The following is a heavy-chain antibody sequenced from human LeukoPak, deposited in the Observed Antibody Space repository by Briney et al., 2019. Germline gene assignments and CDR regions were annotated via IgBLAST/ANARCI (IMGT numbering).Heavy chain of an antibody. D-gene: IGHD6-13*01. V-gene: IGHV3-48*01. CDR3: ARARVTSIAAADYLDY. Sequence: PGGSLRLSCAASGFTFSSYSMNWVRQAPGKGLEWVSYISSSSTIYYADSVKGRFTISRDTAKKSLFLQMNSLRAEDTAVYYCARARVTSIAAADYLDYWGQGTLVTVSS. J-gene: IGHJ4*02. CDR1: GFTFSSYS. CDR2: ISSSSTI.